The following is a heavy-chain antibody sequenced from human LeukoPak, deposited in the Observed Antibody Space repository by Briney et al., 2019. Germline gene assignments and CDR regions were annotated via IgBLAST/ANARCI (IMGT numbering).Heavy chain of an antibody. J-gene: IGHJ4*02. CDR3: ARDSSTVTLDY. D-gene: IGHD4-17*01. CDR1: GFTFSSYL. V-gene: IGHV3-7*01. CDR2: IKQDGSEK. Sequence: GGSLRLSCAASGFTFSSYLMSWVRQAPGKGLEWVANIKQDGSEKYYADSVKGRFTISRDNSKNTLYLQMNSLRAEDTAVYYCARDSSTVTLDYWGQGTLVTVSS.